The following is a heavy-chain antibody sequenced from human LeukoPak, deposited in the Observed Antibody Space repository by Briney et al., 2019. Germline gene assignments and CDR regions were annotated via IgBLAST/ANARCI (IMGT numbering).Heavy chain of an antibody. CDR2: IYYSGNT. CDR3: ARDSSSWYRYYYMDV. CDR1: GGSITSGGFC. Sequence: SETLSLTCTVSGGSITSGGFCWSWIRQHPGKGLEWIGHIYYSGNTYYNPSLKSRVLMSVDTSKNQFSLKLSSVTAADTAVYYCARDSSSWYRYYYMDVWGKGTTVTVSS. V-gene: IGHV4-31*03. D-gene: IGHD6-13*01. J-gene: IGHJ6*03.